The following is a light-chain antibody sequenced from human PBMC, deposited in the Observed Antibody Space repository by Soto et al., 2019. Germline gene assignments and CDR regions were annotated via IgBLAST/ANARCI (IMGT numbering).Light chain of an antibody. J-gene: IGLJ1*01. V-gene: IGLV1-40*01. CDR2: GNS. CDR1: SSNIGAGYD. CDR3: QSYDSSLSGYV. Sequence: QSVLTQPPSVSGAPGQRVTLSCTGSSSNIGAGYDVHWYQQLPGPAPKLLIYGNSNRPSGVPDRFSGSKSGTSASLAITGLQAEDEADYYCQSYDSSLSGYVFGTGTKVTVL.